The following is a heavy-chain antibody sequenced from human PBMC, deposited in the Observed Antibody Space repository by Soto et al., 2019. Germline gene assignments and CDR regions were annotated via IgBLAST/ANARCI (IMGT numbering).Heavy chain of an antibody. CDR1: GGSISSYY. CDR2: IYYSGST. J-gene: IGHJ6*02. V-gene: IGHV4-59*01. Sequence: SETLSLTCTVSGGSISSYYWSWIRQPPGKGLEWIGYIYYSGSTNYNPSLKSRVTISVDTSKNQFSLKLSSVFAADTAVYYCEFLQGLAAQLGYYYGMAVWRQGTTVTVSS. CDR3: EFLQGLAAQLGYYYGMAV. D-gene: IGHD6-19*01.